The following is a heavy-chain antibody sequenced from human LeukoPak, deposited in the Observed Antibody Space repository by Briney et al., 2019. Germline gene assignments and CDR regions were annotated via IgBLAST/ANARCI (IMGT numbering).Heavy chain of an antibody. J-gene: IGHJ6*02. CDR2: IIPIFGTA. Sequence: ASVKVSCKASGGTFSSYAISWVRQAPGQGLEWMGGIIPIFGTANYAQKFQGRVTITADESTSTAYMELSSLRSEDTAVYYCARDGGSGWYAYYYYYGMDVWGQGTTVTVSS. D-gene: IGHD6-19*01. V-gene: IGHV1-69*13. CDR1: GGTFSSYA. CDR3: ARDGGSGWYAYYYYYGMDV.